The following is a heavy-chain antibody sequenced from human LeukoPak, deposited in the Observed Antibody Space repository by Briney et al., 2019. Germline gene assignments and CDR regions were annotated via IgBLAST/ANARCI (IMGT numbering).Heavy chain of an antibody. D-gene: IGHD3-9*01. Sequence: SETLSLTCTVSGGSISSYYWSWIRQPAGKGLEWIGRIYTSGSTNYNPSLKSRVTISVDTSKNQFSLKLSSVTAADTAVYYCARVSYDILTGYYHEYFQHWGQGTLVTVSS. CDR2: IYTSGST. CDR3: ARVSYDILTGYYHEYFQH. V-gene: IGHV4-4*07. J-gene: IGHJ1*01. CDR1: GGSISSYY.